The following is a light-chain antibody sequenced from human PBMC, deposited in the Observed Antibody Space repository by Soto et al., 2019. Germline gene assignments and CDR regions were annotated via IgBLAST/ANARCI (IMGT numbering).Light chain of an antibody. V-gene: IGLV2-14*01. CDR2: EVR. J-gene: IGLJ2*01. Sequence: QSVLTQPASVSGSPGQSITISCTGTSSDIGGYNYVSWYQQHPGKAPKLIIYEVRNRPSGVSSRFSGSKSGNTASLTISGLQAEDEADYYCNSYASSSTLFGGGTQLTVL. CDR1: SSDIGGYNY. CDR3: NSYASSSTL.